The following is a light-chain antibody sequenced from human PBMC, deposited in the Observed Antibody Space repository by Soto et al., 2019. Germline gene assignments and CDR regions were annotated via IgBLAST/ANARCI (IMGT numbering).Light chain of an antibody. Sequence: EIVLTPSPATLSLSPGERATLSCRASQTVSSSLAWYQQKPGQAPRLLIYEASNRATGIPARFSGSGSGADFTLTISSLEPEDFALYYCQQHINWPLTFGGGTKVDI. CDR2: EAS. CDR1: QTVSSS. J-gene: IGKJ4*01. V-gene: IGKV3-11*01. CDR3: QQHINWPLT.